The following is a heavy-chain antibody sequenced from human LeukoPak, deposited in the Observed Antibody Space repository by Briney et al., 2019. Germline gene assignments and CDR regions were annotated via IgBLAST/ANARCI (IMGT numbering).Heavy chain of an antibody. Sequence: GGSLRLSCVASGFTFSDYYMSWIRQAPGKGLECVSYISSSGGTIYYADSVKGRFTISRDNAKNSLYLQMNSLRAEDTAVYYCARDREPTDAFNIWGQGTMVTVSS. CDR1: GFTFSDYY. D-gene: IGHD1-26*01. J-gene: IGHJ3*02. CDR2: ISSSGGTI. V-gene: IGHV3-11*01. CDR3: ARDREPTDAFNI.